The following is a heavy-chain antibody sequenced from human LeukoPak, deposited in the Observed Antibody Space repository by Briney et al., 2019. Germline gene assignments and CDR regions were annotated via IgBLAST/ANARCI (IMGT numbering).Heavy chain of an antibody. CDR3: AKNNDQTGGILLES. CDR1: GYTFGTYG. D-gene: IGHD1-1*01. Sequence: GASVKVSCKASGYTFGTYGITWVRQAPGQGLEWMGWISTYNGNTNYVQKLQDRLSLTTDPLTTTAFIELTSLTSDDTAVYFCAKNNDQTGGILLESWGQRTLVTLSS. V-gene: IGHV1-18*01. CDR2: ISTYNGNT. J-gene: IGHJ4*02.